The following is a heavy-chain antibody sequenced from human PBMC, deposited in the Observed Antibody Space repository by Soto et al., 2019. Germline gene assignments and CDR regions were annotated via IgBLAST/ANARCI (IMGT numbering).Heavy chain of an antibody. V-gene: IGHV4-4*07. J-gene: IGHJ3*02. D-gene: IGHD1-26*01. CDR3: AREVERWELLVGAFDI. Sequence: SETLSLTCTVSGGSISSYYWSWIRQPAGKGLEWIGRIYTSGSTNYNPSLKSRVTMSVDTSKNQFSLKLSSVTAADTAVYYCAREVERWELLVGAFDIWGQGTMVTVSS. CDR1: GGSISSYY. CDR2: IYTSGST.